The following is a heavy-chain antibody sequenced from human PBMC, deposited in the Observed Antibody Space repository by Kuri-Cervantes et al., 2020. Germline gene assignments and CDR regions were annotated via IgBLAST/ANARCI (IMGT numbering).Heavy chain of an antibody. CDR2: ISWNSGSI. CDR3: AKAIHGGIVEY. Sequence: SLKISCAASGFTFDDYAMHWVRQAPGKGLEWVSGISWNSGSIGYADSVKGRFTISRDNAKNSLYLQMNSLRAEDTALYYCAKAIHGGIVEYWGQGTLVTVSS. J-gene: IGHJ4*02. V-gene: IGHV3-9*01. CDR1: GFTFDDYA. D-gene: IGHD4-23*01.